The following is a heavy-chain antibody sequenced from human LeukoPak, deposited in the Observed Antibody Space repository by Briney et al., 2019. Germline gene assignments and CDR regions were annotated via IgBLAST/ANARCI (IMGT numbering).Heavy chain of an antibody. CDR3: ARTRYYYNSRSYGAPYYFDY. V-gene: IGHV3-30*03. D-gene: IGHD3-10*01. CDR1: GITISNYG. CDR2: ISYDGLNK. J-gene: IGHJ4*02. Sequence: GTSLRLSCAASGITISNYGVHWVRQAPGKGLEWLAVISYDGLNKNYADSVKGRFSISRDNSKNTLYLQMSSLRAEDTAVYYCARTRYYYNSRSYGAPYYFDYWGQGTLVTVSS.